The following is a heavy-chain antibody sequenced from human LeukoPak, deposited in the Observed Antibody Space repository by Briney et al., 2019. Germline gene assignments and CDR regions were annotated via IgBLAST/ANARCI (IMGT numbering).Heavy chain of an antibody. CDR1: GGSISSYY. V-gene: IGHV4-4*07. CDR2: IYTSGST. CDR3: ARVAVAGVGYYYYYYMDV. Sequence: PSETLSFTCTVSGGSISSYYWSWIRQPAGKGLEWIGRIYTSGSTNYNPSLKSRVTMSVDTSKNQFSLKLSSVTAADTAVYYCARVAVAGVGYYYYYYMDVWGKGTTVTVSS. D-gene: IGHD6-19*01. J-gene: IGHJ6*03.